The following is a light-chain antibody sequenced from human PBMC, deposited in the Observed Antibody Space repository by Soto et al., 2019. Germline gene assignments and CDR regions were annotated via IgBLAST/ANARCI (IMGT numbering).Light chain of an antibody. CDR3: QQYGSSPLT. CDR2: GAS. Sequence: EIVLTQSPGTLSLSPWERATLSCRASQSVSSSYLARYQQKPGQAPRLLIYGASSRDTGIPDRFSGSGSGTDFTLTISRLEPEDFAVYYCQQYGSSPLTFGGGNKVEIK. V-gene: IGKV3-20*01. CDR1: QSVSSSY. J-gene: IGKJ4*01.